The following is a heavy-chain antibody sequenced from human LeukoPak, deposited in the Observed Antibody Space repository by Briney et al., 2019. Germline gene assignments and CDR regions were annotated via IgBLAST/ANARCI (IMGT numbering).Heavy chain of an antibody. J-gene: IGHJ4*02. CDR3: ARYCTSTTCILRGFDY. CDR2: IYHTGSA. D-gene: IGHD2-2*01. Sequence: SETLSLTCSVSGYSFTSGHYWGWIRQPPGKGLEWIANIYHTGSAHYNPSLKSRVTISVDTSENQFPLKLSSVTTADTAVYYCARYCTSTTCILRGFDYWGQGTLVTVSS. V-gene: IGHV4-38-2*01. CDR1: GYSFTSGHY.